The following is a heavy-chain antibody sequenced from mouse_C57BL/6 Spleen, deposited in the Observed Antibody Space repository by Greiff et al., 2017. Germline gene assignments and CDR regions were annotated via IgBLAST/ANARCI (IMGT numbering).Heavy chain of an antibody. CDR1: GFSFNTYA. J-gene: IGHJ3*01. Sequence: EVKLVESGGGLVQPKGSLKLSCAASGFSFNTYAMNWVRQAPGKGLEWVARIRSKSNNYATYYAYSVKDSFTISRDDSESMLYLQMNNLKTEDTAMYYCVLRGFAYWGQGTLVTVSA. V-gene: IGHV10-1*01. CDR3: VLRGFAY. D-gene: IGHD1-1*01. CDR2: IRSKSNNYAT.